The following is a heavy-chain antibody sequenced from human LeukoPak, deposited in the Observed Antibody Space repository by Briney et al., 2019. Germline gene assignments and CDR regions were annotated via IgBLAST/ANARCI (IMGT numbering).Heavy chain of an antibody. V-gene: IGHV1-69*05. CDR2: IIPIFGTA. CDR1: GGTFSSYA. D-gene: IGHD3-22*01. J-gene: IGHJ4*02. Sequence: SVKVSCKASGGTFSSYAISWVRQAPGQGLEWMGRIIPIFGTANYPQKFQGRVTITTDESTSTAYMELSSLRSEDTAVYYCARDVVITKSFDYWGQGTLVTVSS. CDR3: ARDVVITKSFDY.